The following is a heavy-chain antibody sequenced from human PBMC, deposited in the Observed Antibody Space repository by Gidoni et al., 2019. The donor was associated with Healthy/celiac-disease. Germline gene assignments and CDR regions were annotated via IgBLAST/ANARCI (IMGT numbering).Heavy chain of an antibody. Sequence: QVQLQQWGAGLLKPSETLSLTCAVYGGSFSGYYWSWIRQPPGTGLEWIGEINHSGSTNYNPSLKSRVTISVDTSKNQFSLKLSSVTAADTAVYYCARGAPAVRGVSKIFDYWGQGTLVTVSS. D-gene: IGHD3-10*01. CDR3: ARGAPAVRGVSKIFDY. J-gene: IGHJ4*02. V-gene: IGHV4-34*01. CDR2: INHSGST. CDR1: GGSFSGYY.